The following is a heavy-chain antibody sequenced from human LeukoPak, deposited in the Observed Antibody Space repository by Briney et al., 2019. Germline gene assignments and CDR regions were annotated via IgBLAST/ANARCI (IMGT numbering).Heavy chain of an antibody. Sequence: PGGSLRLSCAASGFTFSSYEMNWVRQAPGKGLEWVSYISSSGSTIYYADSVKGRFTISRDNAKNSLYLQMNSLRAEDTAVYYCARAGYSGYANDYWGQGTLVTVSS. CDR3: ARAGYSGYANDY. V-gene: IGHV3-48*03. J-gene: IGHJ4*02. CDR1: GFTFSSYE. CDR2: ISSSGSTI. D-gene: IGHD5-12*01.